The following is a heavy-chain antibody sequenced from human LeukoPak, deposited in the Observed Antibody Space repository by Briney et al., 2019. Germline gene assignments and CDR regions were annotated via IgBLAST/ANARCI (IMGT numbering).Heavy chain of an antibody. V-gene: IGHV4-61*10. CDR2: INHSGST. Sequence: SETLSLTCTVSGGSISSGGYYWNWIRQPAGKGLEWIGEINHSGSTNYNPSLKSRVTISVDTSKNQFSLKLSSVTAADTAVYYCASGYSSGWYPDYWGQGTLVTVSS. CDR3: ASGYSSGWYPDY. J-gene: IGHJ4*02. D-gene: IGHD6-19*01. CDR1: GGSISSGGYY.